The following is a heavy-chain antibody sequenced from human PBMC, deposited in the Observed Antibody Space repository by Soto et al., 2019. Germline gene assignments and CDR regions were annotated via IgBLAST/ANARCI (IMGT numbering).Heavy chain of an antibody. CDR1: GFTFSNYA. J-gene: IGHJ5*02. V-gene: IGHV3-23*01. CDR3: AKGVAVGFHFGSSTDRGLDP. Sequence: EVQLLESGGGLVQPGGSLRLSCTASGFTFSNYAMSWVRQAPGKGLEWVSIISGSGGTTYHADSVKDRFTISRDNSKNTLFLQMNSLRAEDTAVYYCAKGVAVGFHFGSSTDRGLDPWGQGTLVTVSS. D-gene: IGHD6-6*01. CDR2: ISGSGGTT.